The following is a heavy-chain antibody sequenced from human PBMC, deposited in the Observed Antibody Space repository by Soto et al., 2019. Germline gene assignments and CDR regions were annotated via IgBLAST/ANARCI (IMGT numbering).Heavy chain of an antibody. CDR1: GGSVNSANYY. J-gene: IGHJ5*02. D-gene: IGHD3-22*01. CDR3: ARVGSSGYYGWFDP. Sequence: QVQLQESGPGLVKPSETLSLTCTVSGGSVNSANYYWSWIRQPPGKRPQWIGYIFYSGNSGSTNYNPSLESRLTISVDTSKNQFSLKLSSVTAADTALSYCARVGSSGYYGWFDPWGQGTLVTVSS. V-gene: IGHV4-61*01. CDR2: IFYSGNSGST.